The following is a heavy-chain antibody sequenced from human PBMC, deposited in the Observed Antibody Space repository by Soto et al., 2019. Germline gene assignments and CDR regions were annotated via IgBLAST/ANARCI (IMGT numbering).Heavy chain of an antibody. D-gene: IGHD6-19*01. CDR2: IYYSGST. V-gene: IGHV4-39*01. Sequence: SETLSLTCTVSGGSISSSSYYWGWIRQPPGKGLEWIGSIYYSGSTYYNPSLKSRVTISVDTSKNQFSLKLSSVTAADTAVYYCARLGQAPKTKYSSGWYSYFVYWGQGTLVTVSS. CDR3: ARLGQAPKTKYSSGWYSYFVY. CDR1: GGSISSSSYY. J-gene: IGHJ4*02.